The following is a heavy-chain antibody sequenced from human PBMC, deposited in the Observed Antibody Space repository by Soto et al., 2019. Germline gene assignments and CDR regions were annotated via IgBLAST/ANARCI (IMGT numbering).Heavy chain of an antibody. V-gene: IGHV4-59*01. CDR1: GGSISSYY. CDR2: IYYSGST. CDR3: ARQGGGSAWYGNWFDP. Sequence: QVQLQESGPGLVKPSETLSLTCTVSGGSISSYYWSWIRQPPGKGLEWIGYIYYSGSTNYNPSLMSRVTISVDTCKNQFSLKLSSVTAADTALYYCARQGGGSAWYGNWFDPWGQGTLVTVSS. D-gene: IGHD6-19*01. J-gene: IGHJ5*02.